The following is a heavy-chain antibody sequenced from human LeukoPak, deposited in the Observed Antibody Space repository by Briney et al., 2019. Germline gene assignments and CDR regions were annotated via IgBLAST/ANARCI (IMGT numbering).Heavy chain of an antibody. V-gene: IGHV3-66*01. J-gene: IGHJ4*02. CDR2: LYRGGNT. D-gene: IGHD2-21*01. CDR3: ARDRIEGATSDFDY. Sequence: GGSLRLSCAASGLTVSDNFMSCVRQAPGKGLEWVSVLYRGGNTYYADSVRGRFTISRDNSKNMVYLQMNSLTAEDTAVYYCARDRIEGATSDFDYWGQGTLVTVSS. CDR1: GLTVSDNF.